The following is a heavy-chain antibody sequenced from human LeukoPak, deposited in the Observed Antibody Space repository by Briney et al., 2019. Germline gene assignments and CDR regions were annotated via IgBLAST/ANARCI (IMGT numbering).Heavy chain of an antibody. Sequence: SETLSPTCTVSGGSISSYYWSWIRQPAGKGLEWIGRIYTSGSTNYNPSLKSRVTISVDKSKNQFSLKLSSVTAADTAVYYCASTENYYDSSGYYLEFDYWGQGTLVTVSS. D-gene: IGHD3-22*01. CDR2: IYTSGST. CDR3: ASTENYYDSSGYYLEFDY. V-gene: IGHV4-4*07. J-gene: IGHJ4*02. CDR1: GGSISSYY.